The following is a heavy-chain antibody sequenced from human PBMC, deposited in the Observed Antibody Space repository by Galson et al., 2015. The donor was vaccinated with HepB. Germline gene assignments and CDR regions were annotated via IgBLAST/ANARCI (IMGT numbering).Heavy chain of an antibody. V-gene: IGHV1-2*02. CDR2: INPNSGGT. J-gene: IGHJ4*02. CDR1: GYTFTGYY. CDR3: ATPDCSSTSCSRG. D-gene: IGHD2-2*01. Sequence: SVKVSCKASGYTFTGYYMHWVRQAPGQGLEWMGWINPNSGGTNYAQKFQGRVTMTRDTSISTAYMELSRLRSDDTAVYYCATPDCSSTSCSRGWGQGTLVTVSS.